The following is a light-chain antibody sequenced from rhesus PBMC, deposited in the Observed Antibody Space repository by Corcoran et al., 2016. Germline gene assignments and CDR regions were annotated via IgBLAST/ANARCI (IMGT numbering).Light chain of an antibody. Sequence: DIQMTQSPSSLSASVGDTVTITCRASQGISSWLAWYQQKPGKAPKLLFYKASSLQSGVPSRFSGSGSGTDFTLTISSLQSEDFATYYCQQYSSRPWTFGQGTKVEIK. CDR1: QGISSW. J-gene: IGKJ1*01. V-gene: IGKV1-22*01. CDR3: QQYSSRPWT. CDR2: KAS.